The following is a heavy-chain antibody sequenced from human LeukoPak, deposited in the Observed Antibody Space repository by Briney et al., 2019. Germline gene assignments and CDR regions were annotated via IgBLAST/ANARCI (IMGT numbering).Heavy chain of an antibody. J-gene: IGHJ4*02. CDR3: ARETVYYYDSSGYYYDVSFDY. Sequence: GGSLRLSCAASGFTFSSYSMNWVCQAPGKGLEWVSSISSSSSYIYYAGSVKGRFTISRDNAKNSLYLQMNSLRAEDTAVYYCARETVYYYDSSGYYYDVSFDYWGQGTLVTVSS. D-gene: IGHD3-22*01. CDR2: ISSSSSYI. V-gene: IGHV3-21*01. CDR1: GFTFSSYS.